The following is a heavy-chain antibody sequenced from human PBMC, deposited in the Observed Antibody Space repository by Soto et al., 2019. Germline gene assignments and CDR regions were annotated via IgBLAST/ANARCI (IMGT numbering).Heavy chain of an antibody. CDR1: GGTFDSYS. D-gene: IGHD3-16*01. V-gene: IGHV1-69*02. CDR2: IIPVLDIA. CDR3: NLGAY. J-gene: IGHJ4*02. Sequence: QIQLVQSGAEVKEPGSSVKVSCKASGGTFDSYSVSWVRQAPGQGLEWLGRIIPVLDIANAAPEFQGRVIIAADTSTVTTSMELSGLTSDDTAVYFCNLGAYWGQGTLVTVSS.